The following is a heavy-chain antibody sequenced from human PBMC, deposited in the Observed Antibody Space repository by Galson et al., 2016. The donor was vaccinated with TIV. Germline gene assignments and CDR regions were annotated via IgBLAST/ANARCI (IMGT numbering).Heavy chain of an antibody. CDR3: ARVPTKTFDFWSGYDNSFCMDV. CDR1: GYPFTTSE. Sequence: SGYPFTTSEINWVRQGPGQGLEWMGWMNPDNGNTGFAQKFQGRVTMTTDTSTSTAYMELRSLRSDDTAVYYCARVPTKTFDFWSGYDNSFCMDVWGKGTTVIVSS. D-gene: IGHD3-3*01. J-gene: IGHJ6*03. CDR2: MNPDNGNT. V-gene: IGHV1-18*01.